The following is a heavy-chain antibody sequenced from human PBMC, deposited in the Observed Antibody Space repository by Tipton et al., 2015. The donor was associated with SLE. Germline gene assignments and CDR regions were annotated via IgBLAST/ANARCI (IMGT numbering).Heavy chain of an antibody. CDR1: GGSISSYY. D-gene: IGHD3-3*01. CDR2: IYYSGST. J-gene: IGHJ4*02. V-gene: IGHV4-59*12. CDR3: ARDQRDFWPD. Sequence: TLSLTCTVSGGSISSYYWSWIRQPPGKGLEWIGYIYYSGSTNYNPSLKSRVTISVDTSKNQFSLKLSSVTAADTAVYYCARDQRDFWPDWGQGTLVTVSS.